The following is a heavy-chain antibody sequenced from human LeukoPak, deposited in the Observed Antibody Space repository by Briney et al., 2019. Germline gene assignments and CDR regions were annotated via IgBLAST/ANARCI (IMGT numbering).Heavy chain of an antibody. D-gene: IGHD1-1*01. V-gene: IGHV4-61*02. CDR2: IYTSRST. J-gene: IGHJ4*02. Sequence: SETLSLTCTVSGGSISSGSYYWSWIRQPAGKGLEWIGRIYTSRSTYYNPSLKSRVTISVDTSKNQFSLKLSSVTAADTAVYYCATSGKQLEYYFDYWGQGTLVTVSS. CDR1: GGSISSGSYY. CDR3: ATSGKQLEYYFDY.